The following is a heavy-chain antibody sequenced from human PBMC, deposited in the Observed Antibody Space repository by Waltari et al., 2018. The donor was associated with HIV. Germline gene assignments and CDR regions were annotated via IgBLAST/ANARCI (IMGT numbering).Heavy chain of an antibody. D-gene: IGHD1-26*01. CDR1: GFTFSSYE. CDR2: ISSSGSTI. CDR3: AREPPLVGATPGLGMDV. J-gene: IGHJ6*02. V-gene: IGHV3-48*03. Sequence: EVQLVESGGGLVQPGGSLRLSCAASGFTFSSYEMNWVRQAPGKGLEWVSYISSSGSTIYYADSVKGRFTISRDNAKNSLYLQMNSLRAEDTAVYYCAREPPLVGATPGLGMDVWGQGTTVTVSS.